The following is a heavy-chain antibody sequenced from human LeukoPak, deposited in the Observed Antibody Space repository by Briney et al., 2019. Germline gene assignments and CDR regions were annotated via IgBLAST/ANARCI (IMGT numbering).Heavy chain of an antibody. CDR1: GFTFGDYA. V-gene: IGHV3-49*04. Sequence: PGGSLRLSCTASGFTFGDYAMSWVRQAPGKGLEWVGFIRSKAYGGTTEYAASVKGRFTISRDDSKSIAYLQMNSLKTEDTAVYYCTRALHYDFWSGSNDYWGQGTLVTVSS. CDR3: TRALHYDFWSGSNDY. D-gene: IGHD3-3*01. J-gene: IGHJ4*02. CDR2: IRSKAYGGTT.